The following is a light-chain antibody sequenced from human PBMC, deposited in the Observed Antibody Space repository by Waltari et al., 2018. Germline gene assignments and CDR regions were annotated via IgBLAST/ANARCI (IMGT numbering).Light chain of an antibody. V-gene: IGLV4-69*01. J-gene: IGLJ3*02. CDR2: VNRDGSH. Sequence: QLVLTQSPSASASLGASVKLTCTLSRGHSSNAIAWHQQQPEKGPRYLMKVNRDGSHSKGDKIPDRFSGSSSGAEHYLTISSLQSEDEADYYCQTGGHGTWVFGGGTKLTVL. CDR1: RGHSSNA. CDR3: QTGGHGTWV.